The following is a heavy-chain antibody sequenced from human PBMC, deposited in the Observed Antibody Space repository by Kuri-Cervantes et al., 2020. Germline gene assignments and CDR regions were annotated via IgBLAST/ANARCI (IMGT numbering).Heavy chain of an antibody. Sequence: SGPTLVKPTQTLTLTCTFFGFSLSTSGVGVGWIRQPPGKALEWLALIYWNDDKRYSPSLKSRLTITKDASKNQVVLTMTNMDPVDTATYYCAHRPPPYYDGSGYYFREDYFDYWGQGTLVTVSS. CDR3: AHRPPPYYDGSGYYFREDYFDY. D-gene: IGHD3-22*01. V-gene: IGHV2-5*01. CDR1: GFSLSTSGVG. CDR2: IYWNDDK. J-gene: IGHJ4*02.